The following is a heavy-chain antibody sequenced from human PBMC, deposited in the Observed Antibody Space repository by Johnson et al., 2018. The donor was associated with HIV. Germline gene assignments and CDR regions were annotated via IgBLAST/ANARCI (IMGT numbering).Heavy chain of an antibody. V-gene: IGHV3-53*02. Sequence: VQLVETGGGLIQPGGSLRLSCAASGFAVSSNYMSWVRQAPGKGLEWVSVIYSGSNTYYAASVKGRFTISRDNSKNTLYLQMNSLRAEDTAVYYCARGMYGDAFDIWGQGTMVTVSS. CDR2: IYSGSNT. D-gene: IGHD2-8*01. CDR1: GFAVSSNY. CDR3: ARGMYGDAFDI. J-gene: IGHJ3*02.